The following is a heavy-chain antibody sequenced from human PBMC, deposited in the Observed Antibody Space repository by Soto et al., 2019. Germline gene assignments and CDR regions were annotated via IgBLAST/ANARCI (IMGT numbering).Heavy chain of an antibody. J-gene: IGHJ4*02. V-gene: IGHV3-23*01. CDR3: AKDRGDGTNSDY. CDR1: GFTFSSYA. D-gene: IGHD2-8*01. Sequence: ESGGGLVQPGGSLRLSCAVSGFTFSSYAMNWVRQPPGKGLQWVSGISGSGGSTYHADSVKGRFTISRDNSKNTLYLQMNSRRVEDTAVYYCAKDRGDGTNSDYWGQGTLVTVSS. CDR2: ISGSGGST.